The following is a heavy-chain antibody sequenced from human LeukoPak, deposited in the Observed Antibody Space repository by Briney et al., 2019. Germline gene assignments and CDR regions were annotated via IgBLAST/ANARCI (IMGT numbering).Heavy chain of an antibody. V-gene: IGHV4-34*01. J-gene: IGHJ4*02. D-gene: IGHD5-24*01. Sequence: SETLSLTCAVYGGSFSGYYWSWIRQPPGKGLEWIGEINHSGSTNYNPSLKSRVTISVDTSKNQFSLKLSSVTAADTAVYYCARAPRRDGYLSYWGQGTLVTVSS. CDR3: ARAPRRDGYLSY. CDR2: INHSGST. CDR1: GGSFSGYY.